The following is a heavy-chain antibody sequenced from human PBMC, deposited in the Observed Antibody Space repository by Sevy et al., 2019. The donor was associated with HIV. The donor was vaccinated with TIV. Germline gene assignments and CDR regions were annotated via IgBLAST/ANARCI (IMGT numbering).Heavy chain of an antibody. CDR1: GGTFSSYA. D-gene: IGHD2-2*01. Sequence: AGASVKVSCKASGGTFSSYAISWVRQAPGQGLEWMGGIIPILGIGNYAQKFQGRVTITADKSTSTAYMELSSLRSEDTAVYYCARSPSSTSLPSGYWGQGTLVTVSS. J-gene: IGHJ4*02. V-gene: IGHV1-69*10. CDR2: IIPILGIG. CDR3: ARSPSSTSLPSGY.